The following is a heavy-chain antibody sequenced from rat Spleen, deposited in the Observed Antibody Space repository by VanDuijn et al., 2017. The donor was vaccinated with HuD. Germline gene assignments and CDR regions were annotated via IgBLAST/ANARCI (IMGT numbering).Heavy chain of an antibody. CDR1: GFSLTSYN. Sequence: QVQLKESGPGLVQPSQTLSLTCTVSGFSLTSYNVHWVRQPPGKGLEWMGVMWSGGSTDYNSTLKSRRSISRDTSKNQVLLKMNSLQSEETTTYYCAGWGGTTLAYWGKGVIVTVSS. V-gene: IGHV2-45*01. CDR2: MWSGGST. D-gene: IGHD1-5*01. J-gene: IGHJ2*01. CDR3: AGWGGTTLAY.